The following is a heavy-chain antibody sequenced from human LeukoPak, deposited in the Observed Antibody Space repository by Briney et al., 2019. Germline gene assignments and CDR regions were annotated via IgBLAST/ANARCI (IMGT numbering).Heavy chain of an antibody. Sequence: QSGGSLRLSCAASGFTLYNYAMHWVRQAPGKGREWVAVISNDGNDKYHAESVKGRFTISRDNSRNTLYLQMNSLRAEDTALYYCARDEYFAVSGSDAFDIWGQGTMVTVSS. CDR3: ARDEYFAVSGSDAFDI. V-gene: IGHV3-30-3*01. CDR2: ISNDGNDK. D-gene: IGHD2-15*01. CDR1: GFTLYNYA. J-gene: IGHJ3*02.